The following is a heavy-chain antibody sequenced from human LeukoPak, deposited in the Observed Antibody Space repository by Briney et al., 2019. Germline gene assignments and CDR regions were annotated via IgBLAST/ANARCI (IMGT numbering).Heavy chain of an antibody. CDR3: ATVHQGSGSYCFDY. V-gene: IGHV1-24*01. J-gene: IGHJ4*02. CDR2: FDPEDGET. D-gene: IGHD3-10*01. CDR1: GYTLTELS. Sequence: ASVKVSGKVSGYTLTELSMHWVRQAHGKGREWMGGFDPEDGETIYAQKFQGRVTMTEDTSTDTAYMELSSLRSEDTAVYYCATVHQGSGSYCFDYWGQGTLVTVSS.